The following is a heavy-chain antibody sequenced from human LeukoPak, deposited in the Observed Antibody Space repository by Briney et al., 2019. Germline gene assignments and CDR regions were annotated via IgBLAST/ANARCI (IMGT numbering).Heavy chain of an antibody. CDR2: INSDGSST. D-gene: IGHD2-8*01. J-gene: IGHJ5*02. V-gene: IGHV3-74*01. CDR1: GFTFSSYW. CDR3: WAHCTNGVCCGRGNWFDP. Sequence: HPGGSLRLSCAASGFTFSSYWMHWVRQAPGKGLVWVSRINSDGSSTSYADSVKGRFTISRDNAKNSLYLQMNSLRAEDTAVYYCWAHCTNGVCCGRGNWFDPWGQGTLVTVSS.